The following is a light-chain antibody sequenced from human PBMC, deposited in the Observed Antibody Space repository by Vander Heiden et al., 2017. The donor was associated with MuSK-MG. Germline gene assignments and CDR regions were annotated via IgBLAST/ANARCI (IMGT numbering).Light chain of an antibody. V-gene: IGLV2-11*01. J-gene: IGLJ1*01. CDR2: DGS. Sequence: QFAPPQPRSLSGSPGHSVTISCSGTRHALGRYSFVSWYQQHPGKAPKLIIYDGSRRPSGVPDRFSGSKSGITASLTISGLQADDEAAYHCCSYAGSYTYVFGSGTDVTVL. CDR1: RHALGRYSF. CDR3: CSYAGSYTYV.